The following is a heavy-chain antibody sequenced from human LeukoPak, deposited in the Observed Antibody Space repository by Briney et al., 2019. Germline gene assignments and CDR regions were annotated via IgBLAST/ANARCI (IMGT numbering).Heavy chain of an antibody. D-gene: IGHD1-26*01. CDR2: ISGSGGVT. Sequence: GGSLRLSCSASGFTFSTYAMSWVRQAPGKGLEWVSTISGSGGVTYYPDSVRGRFTISRDNSKNTLHLQMDHLRAEDTAIYYCAKWPEGATPKFHYWGQGTLVTVTS. V-gene: IGHV3-23*01. CDR3: AKWPEGATPKFHY. J-gene: IGHJ4*02. CDR1: GFTFSTYA.